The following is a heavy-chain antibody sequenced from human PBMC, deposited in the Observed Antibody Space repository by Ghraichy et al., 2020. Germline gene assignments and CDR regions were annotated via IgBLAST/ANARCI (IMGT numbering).Heavy chain of an antibody. CDR3: AREEYYYDSSGYYYFDYYYYYGMDV. J-gene: IGHJ6*02. D-gene: IGHD3-22*01. CDR1: GFTFSSYW. CDR2: IKQDGSEK. Sequence: GGSLRLSCAASGFTFSSYWMSWVRQAPGKGLEWVANIKQDGSEKYYVDSVKGRFTISRDNAKNSLYLQMNSLRAEDTAVYYCAREEYYYDSSGYYYFDYYYYYGMDVWGQGTTVTVSS. V-gene: IGHV3-7*03.